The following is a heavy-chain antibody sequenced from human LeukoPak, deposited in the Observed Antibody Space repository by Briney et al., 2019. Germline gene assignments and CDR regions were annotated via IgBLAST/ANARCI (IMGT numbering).Heavy chain of an antibody. D-gene: IGHD4-17*01. CDR1: GFTFSDYY. CDR3: ARDRDGDYSDYFDY. J-gene: IGHJ4*02. CDR2: ISSSGSTI. Sequence: PGGSLRLSCAASGFTFSDYYMSWTRQAPGKGLEWVSYISSSGSTIYYADSVKGRFTISRDNAKNSLYLQMNSLRAEDTAVYYCARDRDGDYSDYFDYWGQGTLVTVSS. V-gene: IGHV3-11*01.